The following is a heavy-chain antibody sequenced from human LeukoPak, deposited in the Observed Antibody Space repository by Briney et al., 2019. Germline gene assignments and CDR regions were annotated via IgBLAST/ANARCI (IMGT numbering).Heavy chain of an antibody. CDR3: ARARGGPHYYGSGTPALDY. Sequence: SQTLSLTCTVSGGSISSGGYYWSWIRQHPGKGLEWIGYIYYSGSTYYNPSLKSRVTISVDTSKNHFSLKLTSVTPAGTAVYYCARARGGPHYYGSGTPALDYWGQGTLVTVSS. CDR1: GGSISSGGYY. J-gene: IGHJ4*02. CDR2: IYYSGST. V-gene: IGHV4-31*03. D-gene: IGHD3-10*01.